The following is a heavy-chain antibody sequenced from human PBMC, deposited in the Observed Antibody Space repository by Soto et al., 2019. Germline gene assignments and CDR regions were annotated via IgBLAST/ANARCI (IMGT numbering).Heavy chain of an antibody. J-gene: IGHJ6*02. CDR1: GGSISSRSYY. D-gene: IGHD2-2*01. CDR3: AGGHDAVVQAGRRENHYYYRMDV. Sequence: SETLSLTCTVSGGSISSRSYYWGWIRQHSGKGLEWIGYIDYRGNAYYNPSLKSRVIISIETSKNQFSLKVNSVNAADTAVYYCAGGHDAVVQAGRRENHYYYRMDVWGQGTTVTVSS. CDR2: IDYRGNA. V-gene: IGHV4-31*03.